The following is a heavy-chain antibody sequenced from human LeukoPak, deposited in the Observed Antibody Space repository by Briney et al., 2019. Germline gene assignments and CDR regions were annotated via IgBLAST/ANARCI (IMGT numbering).Heavy chain of an antibody. CDR2: INHSGST. Sequence: SETLSLTCAVYGGSFSGYYWSWIRQPPGKGLEWIGEINHSGSTNYNPSLKSRVTISVDTSKNQFSLKLSSVTAADTAVYSCASHFWSGTSWGQGTLVTVSS. J-gene: IGHJ5*02. CDR3: ASHFWSGTS. V-gene: IGHV4-34*01. CDR1: GGSFSGYY. D-gene: IGHD3-3*02.